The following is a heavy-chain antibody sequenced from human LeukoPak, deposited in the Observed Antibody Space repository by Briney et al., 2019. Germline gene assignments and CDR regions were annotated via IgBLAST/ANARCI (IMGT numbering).Heavy chain of an antibody. J-gene: IGHJ4*02. Sequence: SQTLSLTCTVSGGSITSGGHYWSWLRQHPGTGLEWIGYIYYSGNAYYNPSLKSRVTISVDPSKTQFSLKVSSVTAADTAVYYCARSAESGYADFDYWGQGTLVTVSS. D-gene: IGHD5-12*01. V-gene: IGHV4-31*03. CDR2: IYYSGNA. CDR3: ARSAESGYADFDY. CDR1: GGSITSGGHY.